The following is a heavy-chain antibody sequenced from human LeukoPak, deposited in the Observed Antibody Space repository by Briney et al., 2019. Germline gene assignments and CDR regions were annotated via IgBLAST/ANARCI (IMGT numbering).Heavy chain of an antibody. J-gene: IGHJ4*02. D-gene: IGHD4-17*01. CDR2: IYYSGST. Sequence: PSETLSLTCTVSGASLSSGAYYWSWIRQHPGKGLEWIGYIYYSGSTSYNPSLKSRLTMSVDTSKNQFSLNLSSVTAADTAVYYCARTTVNFDYWGQGTLVTVSS. CDR3: ARTTVNFDY. V-gene: IGHV4-31*03. CDR1: GASLSSGAYY.